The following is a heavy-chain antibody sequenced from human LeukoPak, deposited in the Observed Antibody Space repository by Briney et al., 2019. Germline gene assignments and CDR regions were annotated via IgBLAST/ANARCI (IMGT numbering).Heavy chain of an antibody. CDR3: ARGLIAARFAFDI. CDR1: GGTFSSYA. V-gene: IGHV1-69*05. Sequence: ASVKVSCKASGGTFSSYAISWVRQAPGQGLEWMGGIIPIFGTANYAQKFQGRVTITTDESTSTAYMELSSLRSEDTAVYYCARGLIAARFAFDIWGQGTVVTVSS. J-gene: IGHJ3*02. CDR2: IIPIFGTA. D-gene: IGHD6-6*01.